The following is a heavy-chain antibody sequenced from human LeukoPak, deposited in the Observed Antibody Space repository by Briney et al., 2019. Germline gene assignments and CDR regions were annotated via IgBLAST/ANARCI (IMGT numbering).Heavy chain of an antibody. D-gene: IGHD3-10*01. CDR1: GYTFTGYY. CDR2: INPNSGGT. J-gene: IGHJ4*02. Sequence: ASVKVSCKASGYTFTGYYMHWVRQAPGQGLEWMGWINPNSGGTNYAQKFQGRVTMTRDTSISTAYMELSRLRSDDTAVYYCARSRAGSGFLFDYWGQGTLVTVSS. V-gene: IGHV1-2*02. CDR3: ARSRAGSGFLFDY.